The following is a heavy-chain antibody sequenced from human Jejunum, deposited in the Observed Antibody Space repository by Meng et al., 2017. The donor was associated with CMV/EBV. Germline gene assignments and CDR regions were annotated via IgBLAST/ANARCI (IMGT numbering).Heavy chain of an antibody. J-gene: IGHJ4*01. D-gene: IGHD3-3*01. Sequence: LKISCAASGFTFSSYWMHWVRQVPGKGLVWVSSIKNDGTFTAYADSVKGRFTASRDNAKDTVYLQMNSLTVEDAAVYYCGDFEAGWGQGTLVTVSS. CDR1: GFTFSSYW. CDR3: GDFEAG. CDR2: IKNDGTFT. V-gene: IGHV3-74*01.